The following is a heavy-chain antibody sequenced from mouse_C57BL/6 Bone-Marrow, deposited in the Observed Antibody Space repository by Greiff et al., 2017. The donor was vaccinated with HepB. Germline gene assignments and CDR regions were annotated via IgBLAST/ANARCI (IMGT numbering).Heavy chain of an antibody. CDR3: ASDYGPFYAMDY. CDR2: IYPGSGNT. CDR1: GYTFTDYY. V-gene: IGHV1-76*01. J-gene: IGHJ4*01. Sequence: VQLQQSGAELVRPGASVKLSCKASGYTFTDYYINWVKQRPGQGLEWIARIYPGSGNTYYNEKFKGKATLTAEKSSSTAYMQLSSLTSEDSAVYFCASDYGPFYAMDYWGQGTSVTVSS. D-gene: IGHD2-4*01.